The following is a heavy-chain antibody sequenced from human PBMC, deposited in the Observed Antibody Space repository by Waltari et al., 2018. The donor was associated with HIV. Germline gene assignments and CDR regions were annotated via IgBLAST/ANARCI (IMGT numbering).Heavy chain of an antibody. CDR1: GFAFTSYW. J-gene: IGHJ3*02. V-gene: IGHV5-51*01. CDR3: ARRIGVVGASDGFDI. D-gene: IGHD1-26*01. CDR2: IYPADSDI. Sequence: EPQLVQSGAEVTKPVESLKISCKAFGFAFTSYWIGWVRQTPGKGLAWVGVIYPADSDIRKSPSFQGHVTMSADKSTTTAYLQWSSLKASDSGLYFCARRIGVVGASDGFDIWGQGTMVTVSS.